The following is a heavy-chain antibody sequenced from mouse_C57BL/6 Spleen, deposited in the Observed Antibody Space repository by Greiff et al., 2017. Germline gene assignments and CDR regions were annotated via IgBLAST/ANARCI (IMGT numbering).Heavy chain of an antibody. D-gene: IGHD1-1*01. Sequence: QVQLQQSGAELARPGASVKLSCKASGYTFTSYGISWVKQRTGQGLEWIGEIYPRSGNTYYNEKFKGKATLTADKSSSTAYMELRSLTSEDSAVYFCALITTVVATYDYWGQGTTLTVSS. CDR3: ALITTVVATYDY. J-gene: IGHJ2*01. V-gene: IGHV1-81*01. CDR1: GYTFTSYG. CDR2: IYPRSGNT.